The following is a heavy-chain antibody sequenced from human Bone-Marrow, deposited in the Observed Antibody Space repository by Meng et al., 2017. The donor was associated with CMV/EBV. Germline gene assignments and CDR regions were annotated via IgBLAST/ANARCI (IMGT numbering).Heavy chain of an antibody. Sequence: GGSLRLSCAASGFTFSDYYMSWIRQAPGKGLEWVSYISSSGSTIYYADSVKGRFTISRDNAKNSLYLQVNSLRVEDTALYYCAKDDIALFGVDIFDYWGQGTLVTVSS. J-gene: IGHJ4*02. CDR2: ISSSGSTI. CDR1: GFTFSDYY. CDR3: AKDDIALFGVDIFDY. V-gene: IGHV3-11*01. D-gene: IGHD3-3*01.